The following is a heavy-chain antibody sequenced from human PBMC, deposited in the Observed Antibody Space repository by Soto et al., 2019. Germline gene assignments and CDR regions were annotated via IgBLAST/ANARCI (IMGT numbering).Heavy chain of an antibody. CDR1: GFTFSSYA. J-gene: IGHJ4*02. CDR2: IRGSGDST. V-gene: IGHV3-23*01. Sequence: VQLLDSGGGLVQPGGSLRLSCAASGFTFSSYAIHWVRQAPGKGLGWVSVIRGSGDSTYYADSVKGRFTISRDKSKNTLYLQMNRLRTEATAVYYCARRGPGTYFDYWGQGTLVTVSS. D-gene: IGHD6-13*01. CDR3: ARRGPGTYFDY.